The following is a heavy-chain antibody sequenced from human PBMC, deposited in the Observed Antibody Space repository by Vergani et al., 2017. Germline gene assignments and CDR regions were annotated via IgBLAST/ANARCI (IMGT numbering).Heavy chain of an antibody. Sequence: EVQMVESGGGLVQPGGSLRLSCAASGFTFSSYSMNWVRQAPGKGLEWVSYISSSSSTIYYADSVKGRVTISRDNAKNSLYLQRNSLRDEDTAVYYCARDGWDSSGWYYFDYWGQGTLVTVSS. CDR3: ARDGWDSSGWYYFDY. V-gene: IGHV3-48*02. CDR1: GFTFSSYS. CDR2: ISSSSSTI. D-gene: IGHD6-19*01. J-gene: IGHJ4*02.